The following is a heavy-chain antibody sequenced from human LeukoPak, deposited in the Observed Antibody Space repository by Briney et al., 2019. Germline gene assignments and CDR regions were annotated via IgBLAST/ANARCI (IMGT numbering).Heavy chain of an antibody. CDR3: ARWSGSVTARNYYYYMDV. CDR1: GGSISSYY. CDR2: IYYSGST. J-gene: IGHJ6*03. D-gene: IGHD6-6*01. Sequence: KPSETLSLTCTVSGGSISSYYWSWIRQPPGKGLEWIGYIYYSGSTNYNPSLRTRVTIAVDASRNQFSLNLSSVTAADTAVYYCARWSGSVTARNYYYYMDVWGEGTTVTVSS. V-gene: IGHV4-59*08.